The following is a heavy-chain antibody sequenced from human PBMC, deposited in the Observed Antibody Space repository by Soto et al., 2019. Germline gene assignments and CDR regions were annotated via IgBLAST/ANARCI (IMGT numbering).Heavy chain of an antibody. V-gene: IGHV4-31*03. D-gene: IGHD3-3*01. J-gene: IGHJ4*02. CDR1: GGSISSGGYY. Sequence: PSETLSLTCTVSGGSISSGGYYWSWIRQHPGKGLEWIGYIYYSGSTYYNPSLKSRVTISVDTSKNQFSLKLSSVTAADTAVYYCARGYDTKGPNYFDYWGQGTLVTVSS. CDR3: ARGYDTKGPNYFDY. CDR2: IYYSGST.